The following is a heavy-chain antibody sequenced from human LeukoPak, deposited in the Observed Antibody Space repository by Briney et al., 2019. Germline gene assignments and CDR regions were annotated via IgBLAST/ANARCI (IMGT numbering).Heavy chain of an antibody. V-gene: IGHV3-30*18. Sequence: PGGSLRLSCAASGFTFSSYGMHWVRQAPGKGQEWVAVISYDGSNKYYADSVKGRFTISRDNSKNTLYLQMNSLRAEDTAVYYCAKEGEWELLGGYFDYWGQGTLVTVSS. CDR2: ISYDGSNK. J-gene: IGHJ4*02. CDR3: AKEGEWELLGGYFDY. D-gene: IGHD1-26*01. CDR1: GFTFSSYG.